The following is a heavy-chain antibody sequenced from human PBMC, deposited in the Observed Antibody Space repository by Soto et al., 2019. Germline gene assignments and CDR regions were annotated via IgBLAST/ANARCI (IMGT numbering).Heavy chain of an antibody. Sequence: SETLSLTCTVSGGSISSGDYYWSWIRQPPGKGLEWIGYIYYSGSTYYNPSLKSRVTISVDTSKNQFSLKLSSVTAADTAVYYCARDRSSSWEYYFDYWGQGTLVTVSS. CDR1: GGSISSGDYY. CDR3: ARDRSSSWEYYFDY. CDR2: IYYSGST. J-gene: IGHJ4*02. V-gene: IGHV4-30-4*01. D-gene: IGHD6-13*01.